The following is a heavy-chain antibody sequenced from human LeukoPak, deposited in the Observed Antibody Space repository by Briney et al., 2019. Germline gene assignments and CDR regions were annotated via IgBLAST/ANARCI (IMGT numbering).Heavy chain of an antibody. CDR3: AKGPRYCSSTSCYPDY. J-gene: IGHJ4*02. Sequence: GGSLRLSCAASGFTFSSYGMHWVRQAPGKGLEWVAVIWYDGSKSYADSVKGRFTISRDNSKNTLYLQMNSLRAEDTAVYYCAKGPRYCSSTSCYPDYWGQGTLVTVSS. CDR1: GFTFSSYG. D-gene: IGHD2-2*01. V-gene: IGHV3-33*06. CDR2: IWYDGSK.